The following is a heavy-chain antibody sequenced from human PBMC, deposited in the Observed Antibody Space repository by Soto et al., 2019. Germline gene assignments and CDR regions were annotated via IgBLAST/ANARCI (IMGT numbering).Heavy chain of an antibody. CDR3: AKDGYSSSRYAFDI. D-gene: IGHD6-13*01. Sequence: GGSLRISCAASGFTFDDYAMHWVRQAPGKGLEWVSGISWNSGSIGYADSVKGRFTISRDNAKNSLYLQMNSLRAEDTALYYCAKDGYSSSRYAFDIWGQGTMVPVSS. CDR1: GFTFDDYA. J-gene: IGHJ3*02. CDR2: ISWNSGSI. V-gene: IGHV3-9*01.